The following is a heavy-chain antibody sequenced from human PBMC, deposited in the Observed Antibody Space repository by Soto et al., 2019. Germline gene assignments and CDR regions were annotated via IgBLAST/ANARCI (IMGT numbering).Heavy chain of an antibody. Sequence: PVGSLRLSCAASGFTFDDYAMHWVRQAPGKGLEWVSGISWNSGSIGYADSVKGRFTISRDNAKNSLYLQMNSLRAEDTALYYCAKSHKRWLQLGDAFDIWGQGTMVTVSS. D-gene: IGHD5-12*01. CDR3: AKSHKRWLQLGDAFDI. CDR1: GFTFDDYA. CDR2: ISWNSGSI. J-gene: IGHJ3*02. V-gene: IGHV3-9*01.